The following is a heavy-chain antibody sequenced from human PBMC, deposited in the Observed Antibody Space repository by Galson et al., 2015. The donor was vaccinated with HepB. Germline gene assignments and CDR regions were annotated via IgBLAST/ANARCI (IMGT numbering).Heavy chain of an antibody. CDR2: IYWNDDK. CDR1: GFSLSTSGVG. J-gene: IGHJ3*01. Sequence: PALVKPTQTLTLTCTFSGFSLSTSGVGVGWIRQTPGKALEWLALIYWNDDKRYSPSLKSRLTITKDTSKSQVVLTMTNMDPVDTATYYCVRRPRHDAFDLWGQGTMVTVSS. CDR3: VRRPRHDAFDL. V-gene: IGHV2-5*01.